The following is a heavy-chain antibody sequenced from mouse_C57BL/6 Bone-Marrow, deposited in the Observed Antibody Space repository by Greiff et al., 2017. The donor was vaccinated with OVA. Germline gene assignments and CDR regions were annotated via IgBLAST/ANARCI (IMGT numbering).Heavy chain of an antibody. Sequence: EVKLMESGGGLVKPGGSLKLSCAASGFTFSSYAMSWVRQTPEKRLEWVATISDGGSYTYYPDIVKGRFTISRDNAKNNLYLQMSHLKSEDTAMYYCARDVLTFAYWGQGTLVTVSA. CDR1: GFTFSSYA. CDR2: ISDGGSYT. D-gene: IGHD4-1*01. V-gene: IGHV5-4*01. CDR3: ARDVLTFAY. J-gene: IGHJ3*01.